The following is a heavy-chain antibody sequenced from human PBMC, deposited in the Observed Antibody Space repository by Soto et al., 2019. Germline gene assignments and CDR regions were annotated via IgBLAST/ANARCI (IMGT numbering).Heavy chain of an antibody. J-gene: IGHJ5*02. CDR2: IIPIFGTA. CDR3: ASAGGEEVVVVMEYWFDP. V-gene: IGHV1-69*01. D-gene: IGHD3-22*01. CDR1: GGTFSSYA. Sequence: QVQLVQSGAEVKKPGSSVKVSCKASGGTFSSYAISWARQAPGQGLEWMGGIIPIFGTANYAQKFQGRVTITADESTSTAYMELSSLRSEDTAVYYCASAGGEEVVVVMEYWFDPWGQGTLVTVSS.